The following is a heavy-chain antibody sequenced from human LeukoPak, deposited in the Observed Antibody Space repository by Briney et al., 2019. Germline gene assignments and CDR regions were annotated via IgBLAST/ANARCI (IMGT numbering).Heavy chain of an antibody. CDR2: ISWNSGSI. J-gene: IGHJ4*02. Sequence: PGRSLRLSCAASGFTFDDYAMHWVRQAPGKGLEWVSGISWNSGSIGYADSVKGRFTISRDNAKNSLYLQMNSLRAEDTAVYYCARDPISLRGGIWGQGTLVTVSS. D-gene: IGHD3-16*01. CDR3: ARDPISLRGGI. V-gene: IGHV3-9*01. CDR1: GFTFDDYA.